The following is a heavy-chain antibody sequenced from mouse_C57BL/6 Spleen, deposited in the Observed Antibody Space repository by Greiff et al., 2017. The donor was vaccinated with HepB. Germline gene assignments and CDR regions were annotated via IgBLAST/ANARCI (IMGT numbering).Heavy chain of an antibody. CDR1: GYTFTSYW. V-gene: IGHV1-7*01. Sequence: VQRVESGAELAKPGASVKLSCKASGYTFTSYWMHWVKQRPGQGLEWIGYINPSSGYTKYNQKFKDKATLTADKSSSTAYMQLSSLTYEDSAVYYCARGNYGSSLYYYAMDYWGQGTSVTVSS. J-gene: IGHJ4*01. CDR2: INPSSGYT. D-gene: IGHD1-1*01. CDR3: ARGNYGSSLYYYAMDY.